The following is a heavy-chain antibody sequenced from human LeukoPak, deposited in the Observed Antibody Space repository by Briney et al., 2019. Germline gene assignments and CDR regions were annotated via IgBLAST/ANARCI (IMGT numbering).Heavy chain of an antibody. CDR3: AKGDTMIVVVPQGY. V-gene: IGHV3-66*01. CDR2: IYSGGST. J-gene: IGHJ4*02. Sequence: GGSLRLSCAASGFTVSSNYMSWVRQAPGKGLEWVSVIYSGGSTYYADSVKGRFTISRDNSKNTLYLQMNSPRAEDTAVYYCAKGDTMIVVVPQGYWGQGTLVTVSS. D-gene: IGHD3-22*01. CDR1: GFTVSSNY.